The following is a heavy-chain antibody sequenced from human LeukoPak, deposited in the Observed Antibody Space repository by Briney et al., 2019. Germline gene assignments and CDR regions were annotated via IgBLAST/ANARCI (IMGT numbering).Heavy chain of an antibody. V-gene: IGHV3-48*02. CDR3: ARGNWAFDY. J-gene: IGHJ4*02. CDR2: ISSGCSTI. Sequence: PGGSLRLSCAASGFTFNTYSMNWVRQAPGKGQEWVSYISSGCSTIYYADSVKGRFTISRDNAKNSLYLQMNSLRDEDTAVYYCARGNWAFDYWGQGTLVTVSS. D-gene: IGHD7-27*01. CDR1: GFTFNTYS.